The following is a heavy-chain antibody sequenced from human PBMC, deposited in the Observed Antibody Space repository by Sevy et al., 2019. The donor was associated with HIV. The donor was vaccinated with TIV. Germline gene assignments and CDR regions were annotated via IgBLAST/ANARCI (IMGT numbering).Heavy chain of an antibody. CDR2: VSRGGFTI. D-gene: IGHD1-26*01. CDR3: AREYSGTYYYFDY. Sequence: GGSLRLSCAASGFIFGDYYMAWVRQAPGKGLEWISYVSRGGFTIYYADSVEGRFTISRDNAKNTLYLQMNSLRAEDTAVYYCAREYSGTYYYFDYWGQGTLVTVSS. V-gene: IGHV3-11*04. CDR1: GFIFGDYY. J-gene: IGHJ4*02.